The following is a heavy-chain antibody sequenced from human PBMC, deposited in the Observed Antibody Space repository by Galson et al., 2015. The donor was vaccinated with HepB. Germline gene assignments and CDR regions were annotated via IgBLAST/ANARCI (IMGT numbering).Heavy chain of an antibody. CDR3: ARDSRKVINRWGIDI. CDR2: INPNSGGT. V-gene: IGHV1-2*02. Sequence: SVKVSCKASGYTFTGYYMHWVRQAPGQGLEWMGWINPNSGGTNYAQKFQGRVTMTRDTSISTAYMELSRLRSDDTAVYYCARDSRKVINRWGIDIWGQGTMVTVSS. D-gene: IGHD3-10*01. J-gene: IGHJ3*02. CDR1: GYTFTGYY.